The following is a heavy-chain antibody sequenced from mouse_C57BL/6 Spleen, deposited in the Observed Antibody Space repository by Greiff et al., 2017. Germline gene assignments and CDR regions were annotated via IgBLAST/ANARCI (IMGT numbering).Heavy chain of an antibody. V-gene: IGHV1-82*01. Sequence: QVQLQQSGPELVKPGASVKISCKASGYAFSSSWMNWVKQRPGKGLEWIGRIYPGDGDTNYNGKFKGKATLTADKSSSTAYMQLSSLTSEDSAVYFCARSAAQATFAYRGQGTLVTVSA. J-gene: IGHJ3*01. CDR2: IYPGDGDT. CDR1: GYAFSSSW. D-gene: IGHD3-2*02. CDR3: ARSAAQATFAY.